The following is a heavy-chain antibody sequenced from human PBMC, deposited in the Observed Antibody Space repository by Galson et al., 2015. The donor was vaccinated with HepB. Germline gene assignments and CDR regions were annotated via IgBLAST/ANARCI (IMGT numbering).Heavy chain of an antibody. J-gene: IGHJ3*02. CDR2: ISGSGGTT. CDR3: AKRTDSSGSRGGAFDI. CDR1: GFTFSSYA. D-gene: IGHD3-22*01. V-gene: IGHV3-23*01. Sequence: SLRLSCAASGFTFSSYAMSWVRQAPGQGLEWVSSISGSGGTTYYADSVKGRFTISRETSKSTLYLQMNSLRAEDTALYYCAKRTDSSGSRGGAFDIWGQGTMVTVSS.